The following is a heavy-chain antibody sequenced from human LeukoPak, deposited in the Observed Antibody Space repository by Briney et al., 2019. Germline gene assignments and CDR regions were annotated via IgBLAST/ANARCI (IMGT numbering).Heavy chain of an antibody. CDR3: AREREGPYGYLDY. J-gene: IGHJ4*02. CDR2: IYISGST. D-gene: IGHD4-17*01. V-gene: IGHV4-61*02. Sequence: KPSETLSLTCTVSGVSISSASYYWSWIRQPAGKGLEWIGRIYISGSTNYKSSLKSRVTISLDTSKNQFSLKLSSVTAADTAVYYCAREREGPYGYLDYWGQGTLVIVSS. CDR1: GVSISSASYY.